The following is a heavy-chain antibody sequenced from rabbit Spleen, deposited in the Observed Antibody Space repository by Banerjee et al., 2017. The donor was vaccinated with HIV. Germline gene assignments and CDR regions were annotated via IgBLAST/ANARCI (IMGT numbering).Heavy chain of an antibody. CDR2: IYAGTSGTT. CDR1: GFSFNNNYW. V-gene: IGHV1S45*01. D-gene: IGHD6-1*01. J-gene: IGHJ4*01. CDR3: ARGWSTGLDSYVDYFTL. Sequence: QEQLEESGGDLVKPEGSLTLTCTASGFSFNNNYWICWVRQAPGKGLELIACIYAGTSGTTYYASWAKGRFTISKTSSTTVTLQMTSLTAADTATYFCARGWSTGLDSYVDYFTLWGPGTLVTVS.